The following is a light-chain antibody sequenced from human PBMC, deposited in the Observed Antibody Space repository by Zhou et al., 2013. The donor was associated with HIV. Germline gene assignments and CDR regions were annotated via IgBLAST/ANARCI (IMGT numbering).Light chain of an antibody. Sequence: DIQMTQSPSSLSASVGDRVTGITCRASQSISTWLAWYQQKPGKAPKLLIYGASTLHSGVPSRFSGSGSGTDFTLTISSLQPDDFATYYCQQYNSYSYTFGQGTKLEIK. CDR1: QSISTW. CDR3: QQYNSYSYT. CDR2: GAS. J-gene: IGKJ2*01. V-gene: IGKV1-5*01.